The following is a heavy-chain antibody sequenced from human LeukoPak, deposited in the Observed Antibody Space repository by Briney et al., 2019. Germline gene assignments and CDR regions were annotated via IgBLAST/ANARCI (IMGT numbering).Heavy chain of an antibody. CDR2: TKEDGSAK. CDR1: GFSFSSSW. J-gene: IGHJ5*02. D-gene: IGHD6-25*01. Sequence: GGSLRLSCAASGFSFSSSWMTWVRQAPGKGLEWVANTKEDGSAKYYVDSVKGRFTIPRDNSKSTVYLQMNNLRVDDTAIYYCAKGAGQRARYNWFDPWGQGTLVTVSS. CDR3: AKGAGQRARYNWFDP. V-gene: IGHV3-7*03.